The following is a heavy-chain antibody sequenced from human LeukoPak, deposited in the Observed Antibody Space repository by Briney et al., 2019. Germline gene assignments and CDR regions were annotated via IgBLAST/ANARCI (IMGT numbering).Heavy chain of an antibody. CDR1: GGSISSYY. V-gene: IGHV4-59*01. Sequence: SETLSLTCTVSGGSISSYYWSWIRQPPGKGLEWLGYIYYSGNTDYNPSLKSRVAISVDTSKNQFSLKLSSVTAADTAVYYCARSTGSTMFIDYWGQGTLVTVSS. J-gene: IGHJ4*02. D-gene: IGHD3-10*02. CDR2: IYYSGNT. CDR3: ARSTGSTMFIDY.